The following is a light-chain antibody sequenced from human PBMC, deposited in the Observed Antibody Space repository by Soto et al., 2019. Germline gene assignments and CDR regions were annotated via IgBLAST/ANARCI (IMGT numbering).Light chain of an antibody. V-gene: IGKV3-20*01. Sequence: DIVLTQSPGTLSLSPGERATLSCRASQSISSSYLAWYQQTPGQAPRLLIYGASTRATGIPDRFSGSGSGTDFTLTLSRLEPEDFAVYYCQQYGSSPYTFGQGTKWIS. J-gene: IGKJ2*01. CDR3: QQYGSSPYT. CDR1: QSISSSY. CDR2: GAS.